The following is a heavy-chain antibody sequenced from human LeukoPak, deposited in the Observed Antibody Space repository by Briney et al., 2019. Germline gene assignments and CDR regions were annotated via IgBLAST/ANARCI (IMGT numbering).Heavy chain of an antibody. CDR2: FDPEDGET. CDR3: ATDQSVVVAAATRYYGMDV. D-gene: IGHD2-15*01. J-gene: IGHJ6*02. CDR1: GYTLTELS. Sequence: ASVKVSCKVSGYTLTELSMHWVRQAPGKGLEWMGGFDPEDGETIYAQKFQGRVTMTEDTSTDTAYMELSSLRSEDTAVYYCATDQSVVVAAATRYYGMDVWGQGTTVTVSS. V-gene: IGHV1-24*01.